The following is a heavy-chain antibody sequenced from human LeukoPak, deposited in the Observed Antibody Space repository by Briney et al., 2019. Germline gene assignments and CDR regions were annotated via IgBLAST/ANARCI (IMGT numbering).Heavy chain of an antibody. J-gene: IGHJ4*02. Sequence: PGGSLRLSCAASGFTFSSYAMHWVRQAPGKGLEWVAVISYDGSSQYYPDSVKGRFTIYRDNSNNTLYLQMNSLRPEDTAVHYCTRGVDFFDYWGQGTLVTVSS. CDR3: TRGVDFFDY. V-gene: IGHV3-30-3*02. CDR1: GFTFSSYA. CDR2: ISYDGSSQ.